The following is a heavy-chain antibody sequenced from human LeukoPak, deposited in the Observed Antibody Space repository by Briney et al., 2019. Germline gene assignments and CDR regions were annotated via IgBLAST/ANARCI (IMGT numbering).Heavy chain of an antibody. CDR2: IYYSGST. CDR3: ASFPPERLTTLGEIDY. Sequence: SETLSLTCTVSGGSISSYYWSWIRQPPGKGLEWIGYIYYSGSTNYNPSLKSRVTISVDTSKNQFSLKLSSVTAADTAVYYCASFPPERLTTLGEIDYWGQGTLVTVSS. J-gene: IGHJ4*02. V-gene: IGHV4-59*12. CDR1: GGSISSYY. D-gene: IGHD3-16*01.